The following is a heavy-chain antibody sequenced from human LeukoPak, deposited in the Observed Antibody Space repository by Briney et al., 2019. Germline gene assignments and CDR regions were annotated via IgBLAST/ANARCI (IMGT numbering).Heavy chain of an antibody. Sequence: GGSLRLSCVASGFTFSSYGMHWVRQAPGKGLEWVAFIRYDGSNKYYADSVKGRFTISRDNSKNTLYLQMNSLRAEDTAVYYCAKGPYYYDSGGYFSDWGQGTLVTVSS. D-gene: IGHD3-22*01. CDR1: GFTFSSYG. J-gene: IGHJ4*02. CDR3: AKGPYYYDSGGYFSD. V-gene: IGHV3-30*02. CDR2: IRYDGSNK.